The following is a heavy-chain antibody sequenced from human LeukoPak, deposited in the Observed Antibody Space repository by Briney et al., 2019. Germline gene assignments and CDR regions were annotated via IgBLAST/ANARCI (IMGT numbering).Heavy chain of an antibody. CDR2: IYYSGST. D-gene: IGHD3-22*01. CDR1: GGSISSYS. CDR3: ARGGVDSSGYYYGY. J-gene: IGHJ4*02. Sequence: SETLSLTFTVSGGSISSYSWSWNRQPPGKGLEWIGDIYYSGSTNYKPSLERRVTISVDTSQIQFSLQLSSVTAADTALYYCARGGVDSSGYYYGYWGQRTLVTVS. V-gene: IGHV4-59*01.